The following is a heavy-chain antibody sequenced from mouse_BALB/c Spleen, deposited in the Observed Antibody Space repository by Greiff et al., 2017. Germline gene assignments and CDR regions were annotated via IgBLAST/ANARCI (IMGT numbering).Heavy chain of an antibody. CDR3: ARGDDWVAWFAY. Sequence: EVKLMESGGGLVQPGGSLRLSCATSGFTFTDYYMSWVRQPPGKALEWLGFIRNKANGYTTEYSASVKGRFTISRDNSQSILYLQMNTLRAEDSATYYCARGDDWVAWFAYWGQGTLVTVSA. CDR1: GFTFTDYY. V-gene: IGHV7-3*02. J-gene: IGHJ3*01. D-gene: IGHD4-1*01. CDR2: IRNKANGYTT.